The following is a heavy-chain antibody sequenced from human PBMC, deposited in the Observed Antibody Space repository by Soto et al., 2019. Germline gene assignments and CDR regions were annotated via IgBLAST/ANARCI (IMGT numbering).Heavy chain of an antibody. D-gene: IGHD2-8*02. V-gene: IGHV4-31*03. CDR3: ARATSFSGHHGY. CDR2: SYYSGST. Sequence: QLQLQESGPGLVKPSQTLSLACTVSGGSFSSGGYYWSWIRQLPGKGLEWIGYSYYSGSTYYNPSLKSRFTISLDTSKNQFSLKLSSVTAADTAVYYCARATSFSGHHGYWGQGTLVTVSS. J-gene: IGHJ4*02. CDR1: GGSFSSGGYY.